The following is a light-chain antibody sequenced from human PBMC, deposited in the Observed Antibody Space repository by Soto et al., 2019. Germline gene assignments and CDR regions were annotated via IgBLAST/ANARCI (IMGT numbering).Light chain of an antibody. V-gene: IGKV3-20*01. CDR1: QSVSGN. CDR3: QKYGSFWT. CDR2: GAS. J-gene: IGKJ1*01. Sequence: EIVLTQSPATLSLSPGERATLSCRASQSVSGNLAWYQQKPGQAPRLLIYGASSRATGIPDRFSGSGSGTDFTLTIRRLEPDDFAVYYCQKYGSFWTFGQGTKVDIK.